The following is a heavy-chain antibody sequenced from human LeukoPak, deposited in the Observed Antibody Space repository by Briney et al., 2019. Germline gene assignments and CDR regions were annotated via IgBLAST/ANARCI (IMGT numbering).Heavy chain of an antibody. V-gene: IGHV4-39*07. D-gene: IGHD1-26*01. Sequence: SETLSLTCTVSGDSISSSSYYWGWIRQPPGKGLEWIASIFYSGSTYYNPSLKSRVIISIDTSKNQFSLKLSSVTAAETAVYYCASVQWGQGASWFDPWGQGTLVTVST. J-gene: IGHJ5*02. CDR1: GDSISSSSYY. CDR2: IFYSGST. CDR3: ASVQWGQGASWFDP.